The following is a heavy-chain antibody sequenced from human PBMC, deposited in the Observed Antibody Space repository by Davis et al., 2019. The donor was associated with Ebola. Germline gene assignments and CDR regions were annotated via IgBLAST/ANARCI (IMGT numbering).Heavy chain of an antibody. Sequence: SETLSLTCAVYGGSFSGYYWSWIRQPPGKGLEWIGEINHSGSTNYNPSLKSRVTISVDTSKNQFSLKLSSVTAADTAVYYCARGSSEWFGELLYYYYGMDVWGKGTTVTVSS. V-gene: IGHV4-34*01. CDR2: INHSGST. CDR3: ARGSSEWFGELLYYYYGMDV. J-gene: IGHJ6*04. D-gene: IGHD3-10*01. CDR1: GGSFSGYY.